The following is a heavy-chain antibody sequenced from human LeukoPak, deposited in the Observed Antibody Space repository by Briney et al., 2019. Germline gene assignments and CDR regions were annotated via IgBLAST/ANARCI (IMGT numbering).Heavy chain of an antibody. V-gene: IGHV3-11*01. D-gene: IGHD3-22*01. CDR3: AREEYYYDSSGHYCAGYDY. CDR1: GFTFSDYY. J-gene: IGHJ4*02. Sequence: PGGSLRLSCAASGFTFSDYYMSWIRQAPGKGLEWVSYISSSGSTIYYADSVKGRFTISRDNAKNSLYLQMNSLRAEDTAVYYCAREEYYYDSSGHYCAGYDYWGQGTLVTVSS. CDR2: ISSSGSTI.